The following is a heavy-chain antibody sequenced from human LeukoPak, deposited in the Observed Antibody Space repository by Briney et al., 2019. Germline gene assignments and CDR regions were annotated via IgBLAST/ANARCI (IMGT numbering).Heavy chain of an antibody. V-gene: IGHV1-2*02. CDR2: INPNSGGT. Sequence: VASVKVSCKASGGTFSSYAISWVRQAPGQGLEWMGWINPNSGGTNYAQKFQGRVTMTRDTSISTAYMELSRLRSDDTAVYYCARVSGYSLANPYFDYWGQGTLVTVSS. J-gene: IGHJ4*02. CDR1: GGTFSSYA. D-gene: IGHD5-18*01. CDR3: ARVSGYSLANPYFDY.